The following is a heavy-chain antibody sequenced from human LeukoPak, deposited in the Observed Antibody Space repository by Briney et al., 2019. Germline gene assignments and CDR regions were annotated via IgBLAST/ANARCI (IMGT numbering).Heavy chain of an antibody. J-gene: IGHJ4*02. Sequence: GGSLRLSCAASGFTFDDYVMSWVRQAPGKGLELVSSVNWSGGSTAYADSVKGRFTISRDNAKNSLYLQMNSLRAEDTASYYCTRGSGSYPDYWGQGTLVTVSS. D-gene: IGHD1-26*01. CDR3: TRGSGSYPDY. CDR2: VNWSGGST. CDR1: GFTFDDYV. V-gene: IGHV3-20*04.